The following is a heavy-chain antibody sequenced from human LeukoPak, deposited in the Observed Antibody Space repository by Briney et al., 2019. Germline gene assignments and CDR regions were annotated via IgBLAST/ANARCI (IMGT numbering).Heavy chain of an antibody. D-gene: IGHD3-22*01. J-gene: IGHJ4*02. CDR1: GFDFGAHE. CDR2: FAGSDTTK. CDR3: TTLGYHLDS. Sequence: GGSLRLSCAASGFDFGAHEMNWVRQAPGKGLEWVAYFAGSDTTKYYADSVRGRFTISRDNAKNSLYLQMNSLRAEDTALYYCTTLGYHLDSWGQGTLVTVSS. V-gene: IGHV3-48*03.